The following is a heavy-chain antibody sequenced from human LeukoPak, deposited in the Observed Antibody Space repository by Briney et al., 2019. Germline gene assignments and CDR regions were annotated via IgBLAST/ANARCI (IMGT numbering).Heavy chain of an antibody. V-gene: IGHV4-38-2*02. Sequence: PSETLSLTCTVSGYSISSGYYWGWIRQPPGKGLEWIGYTYYSGSTNYNPSLKSRVTISVDTSKNQFSLKLSSVTAADTAVYYCARDRLLDYGSGSYYGWFDPWGQGTLVTVSS. J-gene: IGHJ5*02. CDR2: TYYSGST. CDR1: GYSISSGYY. CDR3: ARDRLLDYGSGSYYGWFDP. D-gene: IGHD3-10*01.